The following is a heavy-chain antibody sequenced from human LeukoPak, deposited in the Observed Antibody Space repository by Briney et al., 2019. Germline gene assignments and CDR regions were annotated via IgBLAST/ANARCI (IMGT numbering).Heavy chain of an antibody. D-gene: IGHD6-13*01. CDR3: ARDRSPRHYYYYMDV. CDR2: MNPNSGNT. J-gene: IGHJ6*03. Sequence: ASVKVSCKASGYTFTSYDINWVRQATGQGLEWMGWMNPNSGNTGYAQKFQGRVTITRNTSISTDYMELSSLRSEDTAVYYCARDRSPRHYYYYMDVWGKGTTVTVSS. CDR1: GYTFTSYD. V-gene: IGHV1-8*03.